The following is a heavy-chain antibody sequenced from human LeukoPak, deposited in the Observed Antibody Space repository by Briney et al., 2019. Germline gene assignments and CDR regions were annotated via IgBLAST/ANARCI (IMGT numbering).Heavy chain of an antibody. CDR3: VRNLPGAGY. CDR1: GFTFSDYY. V-gene: IGHV3-7*01. D-gene: IGHD3-9*01. J-gene: IGHJ4*02. CDR2: IKTDGSET. Sequence: GRSLRLSCAASGFTFSDYYMSWIRQAPGKGLEWVANIKTDGSETYYVDAVKGRFTISRDNAKNSLYLQMNNLRVEDTAVYYCVRNLPGAGYWGQGTLVIVSS.